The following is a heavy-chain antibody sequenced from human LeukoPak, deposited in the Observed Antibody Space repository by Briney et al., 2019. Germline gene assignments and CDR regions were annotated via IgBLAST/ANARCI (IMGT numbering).Heavy chain of an antibody. Sequence: SETLSLTCTVSGGSISSSSYYWGWIRQPPGKGLEWIGSIYYSGSTYYNPSLKSRVTISVDTSKNQFSLKLSSVTAADTAVYYCARTPGYSYGLSWYYYMDVWGKGTTVTVSS. CDR1: GGSISSSSYY. CDR2: IYYSGST. J-gene: IGHJ6*03. V-gene: IGHV4-39*07. CDR3: ARTPGYSYGLSWYYYMDV. D-gene: IGHD5-18*01.